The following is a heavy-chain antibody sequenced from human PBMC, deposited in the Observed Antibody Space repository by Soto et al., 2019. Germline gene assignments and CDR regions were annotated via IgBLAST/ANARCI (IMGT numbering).Heavy chain of an antibody. CDR2: IYWNDDK. Sequence: SGPTLVNPTQTLTLTCTFSGFSLSTSGVGVGWIRQPPGKALEWLALIYWNDDKRYSPSLKSRLTITKDTSKNQVLLTMTNMDPVDTATYYCAHTERDDYIYDYYGMDVWGQGTTVTVSS. CDR3: AHTERDDYIYDYYGMDV. D-gene: IGHD4-4*01. V-gene: IGHV2-5*01. CDR1: GFSLSTSGVG. J-gene: IGHJ6*02.